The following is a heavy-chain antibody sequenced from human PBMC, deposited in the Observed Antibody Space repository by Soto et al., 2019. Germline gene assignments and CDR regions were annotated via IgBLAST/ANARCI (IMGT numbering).Heavy chain of an antibody. CDR1: GFTFSHFW. Sequence: GGSLRLSCAGSGFTFSHFWMTWVRQAPGKGLEWVANINEDGSDSHYVESVKGRFTISRDNAKTSLYLQMNSLRAEDTAIYYCARYANMDVWGKGTTFTVSS. J-gene: IGHJ6*03. CDR2: INEDGSDS. V-gene: IGHV3-7*01. CDR3: ARYANMDV.